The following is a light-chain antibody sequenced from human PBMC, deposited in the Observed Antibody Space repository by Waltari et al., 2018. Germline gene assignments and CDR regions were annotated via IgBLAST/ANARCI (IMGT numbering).Light chain of an antibody. Sequence: DIVMTQSPDSLAVSLGERATINCKSSQSVLYSSNNKNYLAWYQQKPGQPPKLLIYWASTRESRVPDRFSGSGSGTDFTLTISSLQAEDVAVYYCQQYYSTPPAFGGGTKVGIK. CDR3: QQYYSTPPA. V-gene: IGKV4-1*01. CDR1: QSVLYSSNNKNY. J-gene: IGKJ4*01. CDR2: WAS.